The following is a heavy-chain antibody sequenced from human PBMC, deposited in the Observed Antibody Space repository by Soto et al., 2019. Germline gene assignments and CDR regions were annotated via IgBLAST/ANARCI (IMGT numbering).Heavy chain of an antibody. CDR1: GFTFSSYA. V-gene: IGHV3-30-3*01. CDR2: ISYDGSNK. D-gene: IGHD5-12*01. J-gene: IGHJ6*02. Sequence: GGSLRLSCAASGFTFSSYAMHWVRQAPGKGLEWVAVISYDGSNKYYADSVKGRFTISRDNSKNTLYLQMNSLRAEDTAVYYCARDHGYIVATNIDYGMDVWGQGTTVTVSS. CDR3: ARDHGYIVATNIDYGMDV.